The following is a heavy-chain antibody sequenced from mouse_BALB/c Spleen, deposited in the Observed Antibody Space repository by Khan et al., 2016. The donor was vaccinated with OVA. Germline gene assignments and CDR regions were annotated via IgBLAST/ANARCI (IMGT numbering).Heavy chain of an antibody. CDR3: ARSYDYDVGGFAY. V-gene: IGHV2-9*02. D-gene: IGHD2-4*01. CDR1: GFSLNNYG. CDR2: ICTGGIT. Sequence: QVQLKESGPGLVAPSQSLSITCTVSGFSLNNYGVHWVRQPPGKGLEWLGVICTGGITNYNSTVMSRLNISKDNSKSQVFLKMNRLQTDDTAIYYCARSYDYDVGGFAYWGQGTLVTVSA. J-gene: IGHJ3*01.